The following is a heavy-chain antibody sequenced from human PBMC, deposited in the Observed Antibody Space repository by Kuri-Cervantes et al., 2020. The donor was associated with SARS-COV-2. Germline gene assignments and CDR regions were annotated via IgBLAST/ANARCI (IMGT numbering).Heavy chain of an antibody. D-gene: IGHD6-19*01. CDR2: INHSGST. V-gene: IGHV4-34*01. J-gene: IGHJ4*02. CDR1: GGSFSNYY. CDR3: ARGRGCSSAWAKYYFDY. Sequence: SETLSLTCAVYGGSFSNYYWSWIRQPPGKGLEWIGEINHSGSTNYNPSLKSRVTISVDTSKNQFSLNLRSVTAADTAVYYCARGRGCSSAWAKYYFDYWGQGTLVTVSS.